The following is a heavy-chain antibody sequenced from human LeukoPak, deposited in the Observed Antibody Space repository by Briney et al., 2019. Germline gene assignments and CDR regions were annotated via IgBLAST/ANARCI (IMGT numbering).Heavy chain of an antibody. D-gene: IGHD2-15*01. V-gene: IGHV3-21*01. Sequence: PGGSLRLSCAASGFTFHIYAMNWVRQAPGKGLEWVSSISSSSSYIYYADSVKGRFTISRDNAKNSLYLQMNSLRAEDTAVYYCAVVAGFDYWGQGTLVTVSS. CDR2: ISSSSSYI. J-gene: IGHJ4*02. CDR3: AVVAGFDY. CDR1: GFTFHIYA.